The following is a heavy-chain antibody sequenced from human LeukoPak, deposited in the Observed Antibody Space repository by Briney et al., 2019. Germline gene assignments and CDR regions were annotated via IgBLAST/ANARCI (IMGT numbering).Heavy chain of an antibody. J-gene: IGHJ5*02. Sequence: SETLSLTCTVSGGSISSGSYYWSWIRQPAGEGLEWIGRMYTSGSTNYKPSLKSRVTVSVDTSKNQFSLKLSSVIAADTAVYYCARGRSGSYGWFDPWGQGTLVTVSS. CDR3: ARGRSGSYGWFDP. D-gene: IGHD1-26*01. CDR2: MYTSGST. V-gene: IGHV4-61*02. CDR1: GGSISSGSYY.